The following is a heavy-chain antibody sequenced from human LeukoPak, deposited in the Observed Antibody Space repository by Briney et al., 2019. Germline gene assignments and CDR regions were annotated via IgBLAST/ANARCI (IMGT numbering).Heavy chain of an antibody. CDR1: GFTFSSYG. CDR3: AKVLDAFDI. V-gene: IGHV3-30*18. J-gene: IGHJ3*02. Sequence: PGGSVRLSCAASGFTFSSYGMHWLRQAPGKGLECVAVISYDGSNKYYADSVKGRFTISRDNSKNTLYLQMNSLRAEDTAVYYCAKVLDAFDIWGQGTMVTVSS. CDR2: ISYDGSNK.